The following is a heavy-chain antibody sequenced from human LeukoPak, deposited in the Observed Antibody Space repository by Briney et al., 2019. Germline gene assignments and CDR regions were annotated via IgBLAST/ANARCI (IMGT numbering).Heavy chain of an antibody. CDR3: ARGYDFWSGFSRMDV. Sequence: GESLKISCKGSGYSFTSHWIGWVRQLPGKGLAWMGIIYPGDSDTRYSPSFQGQVTISADKSISTAYLQWSSLKASDTAMYYCARGYDFWSGFSRMDVWGQGTTVTVSS. D-gene: IGHD3-3*01. J-gene: IGHJ6*02. CDR1: GYSFTSHW. V-gene: IGHV5-51*01. CDR2: IYPGDSDT.